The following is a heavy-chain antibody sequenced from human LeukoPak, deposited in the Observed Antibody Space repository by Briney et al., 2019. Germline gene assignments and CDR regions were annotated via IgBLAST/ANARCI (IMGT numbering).Heavy chain of an antibody. D-gene: IGHD2-2*01. CDR3: AKDLEDIVVVPAAIDY. J-gene: IGHJ4*02. CDR2: ISYDGSNK. V-gene: IGHV3-30*18. Sequence: GGSLRLSCAASGFTFSSYGMHWVRQAPGKGLEWVAVISYDGSNKYYADSVKGRFTISRDNSKNTLYLQMNSLRAEDTAVYYCAKDLEDIVVVPAAIDYWGQGTLVTVSS. CDR1: GFTFSSYG.